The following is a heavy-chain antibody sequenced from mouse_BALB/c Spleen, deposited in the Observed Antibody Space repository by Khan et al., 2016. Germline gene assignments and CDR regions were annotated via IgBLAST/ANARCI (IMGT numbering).Heavy chain of an antibody. D-gene: IGHD1-2*01. Sequence: ELVESGGGLVQPGGSLKLSCAASGFTFSSYTMSWVRQTPEKRLEWVAYISNGGGSTFYPDTVKGRFTISRDNAKNTRYLQMSSLKSEDTAMYYCSRDFTTATGYFDVWGAGTTVTVSS. CDR2: ISNGGGST. CDR1: GFTFSSYT. V-gene: IGHV5-12-2*01. J-gene: IGHJ1*01. CDR3: SRDFTTATGYFDV.